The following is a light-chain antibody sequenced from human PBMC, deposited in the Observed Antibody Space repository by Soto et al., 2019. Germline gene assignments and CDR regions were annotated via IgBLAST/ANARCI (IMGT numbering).Light chain of an antibody. CDR1: QSVSSY. CDR2: DAS. CDR3: QQRSDWPPD. V-gene: IGKV3-11*01. Sequence: IVLTQSPATLSLPPGERATLSCRASQSVSSYLAWFQQKPGQAPRLIIYDASNRATGIPARFSGSGSGTDFTLTINRLEPEDFAVYYCQQRSDWPPDFGPGTKVDLK. J-gene: IGKJ3*01.